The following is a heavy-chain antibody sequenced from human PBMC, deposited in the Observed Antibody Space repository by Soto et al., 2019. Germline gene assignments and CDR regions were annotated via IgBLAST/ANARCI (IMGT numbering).Heavy chain of an antibody. J-gene: IGHJ3*02. Sequence: EVQLVESGGGLVKPGGSLRLSCVDSGFTFSSYSMNWVRQAPGKGLEWVSSISSTSNPIFYADSLKGRFTISRDNAKNSLYLQMNSLRAEDTAVYYCVRGGRGYTRDDVFDIWGQGTRVTVSS. V-gene: IGHV3-21*02. D-gene: IGHD2-2*02. CDR1: GFTFSSYS. CDR3: VRGGRGYTRDDVFDI. CDR2: ISSTSNPI.